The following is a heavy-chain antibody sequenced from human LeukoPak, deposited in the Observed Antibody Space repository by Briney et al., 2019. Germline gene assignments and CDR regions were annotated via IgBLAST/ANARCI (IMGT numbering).Heavy chain of an antibody. CDR3: ARVSSGWYGYYYYYMDV. J-gene: IGHJ6*03. Sequence: ASVRVSCKASGYTFTSYDINWVRQATGQGLEWMGWISAYNGNTNYAQKLQGRVTMTTDTSTSTAYMELRSLRSDDTAVYYCARVSSGWYGYYYYYMDVWGKGTTVTVSS. CDR2: ISAYNGNT. V-gene: IGHV1-18*01. CDR1: GYTFTSYD. D-gene: IGHD6-19*01.